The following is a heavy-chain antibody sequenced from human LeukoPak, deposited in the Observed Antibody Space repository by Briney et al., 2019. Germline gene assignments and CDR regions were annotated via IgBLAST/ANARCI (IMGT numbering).Heavy chain of an antibody. CDR2: ISGSGGST. J-gene: IGHJ6*02. CDR1: GFTFSSYA. V-gene: IGHV3-23*01. CDR3: ASVSIVPAATFSASYYYYGMDV. D-gene: IGHD2-2*01. Sequence: TGGSLRLSCAASGFTFSSYAMSWVRQAPGKGLEWVSAISGSGGSTYYADSVKGRFTISRDNSKNTLYLQMNSLRAEDTAVYYCASVSIVPAATFSASYYYYGMDVWGQGTTVTVSS.